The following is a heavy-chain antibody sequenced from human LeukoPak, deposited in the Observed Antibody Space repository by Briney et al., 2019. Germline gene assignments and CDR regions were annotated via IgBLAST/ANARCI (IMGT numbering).Heavy chain of an antibody. V-gene: IGHV3-9*01. CDR2: ITWNSGSI. Sequence: GGSLRLSSAASGFTFDDYTMHWVRQAPGKGLEWVSGITWNSGSIGYADSVRGRFTISRDNAKNSLYLEMNSLRAGDTALYYCAKEDHFASWGQGTLVTVSS. CDR1: GFTFDDYT. J-gene: IGHJ4*02. CDR3: AKEDHFAS.